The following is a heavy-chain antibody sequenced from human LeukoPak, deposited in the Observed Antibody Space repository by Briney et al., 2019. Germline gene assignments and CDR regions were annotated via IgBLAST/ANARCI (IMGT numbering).Heavy chain of an antibody. CDR3: ARSTYYDFWSGYSFWFDP. CDR2: IYYSGST. V-gene: IGHV4-59*01. CDR1: GGSISSYY. Sequence: SETLSLNCTVSGGSISSYYWSWIRQPPGKGLEWIGYIYYSGSTNYNPSLKSRVTISVDTSKNQFSLKLSSVTAADTAVYYCARSTYYDFWSGYSFWFDPWGQGTLVTVSS. D-gene: IGHD3-3*01. J-gene: IGHJ5*02.